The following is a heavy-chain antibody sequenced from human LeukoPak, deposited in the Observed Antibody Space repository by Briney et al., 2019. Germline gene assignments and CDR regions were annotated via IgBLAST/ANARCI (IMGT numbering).Heavy chain of an antibody. D-gene: IGHD5-18*01. Sequence: MPSETLSLTCTVSGVSISSYYWSWIRQPPGKGLEWIGYIYYSGSTNYNPSLKSRVTISVDTSKNQFSLKLSSVTAADTAVYYCAGSPGGYSYGQFDYWGQGTLVTVSS. J-gene: IGHJ4*02. CDR3: AGSPGGYSYGQFDY. V-gene: IGHV4-59*01. CDR2: IYYSGST. CDR1: GVSISSYY.